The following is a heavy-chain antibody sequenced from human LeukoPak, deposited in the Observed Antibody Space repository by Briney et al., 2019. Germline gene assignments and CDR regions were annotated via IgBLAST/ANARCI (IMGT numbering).Heavy chain of an antibody. V-gene: IGHV3-30-3*01. J-gene: IGHJ5*02. D-gene: IGHD6-13*01. CDR3: ARGLRGYSAPGNWFDP. CDR1: GFTFSSYA. CDR2: ISYDGSNK. Sequence: GGSLRLSCAASGFTFSSYAMHWVRQAPGKGLEWVAVISYDGSNKYYADSVKGRFTISRDNSKNTLYLQMNSLRAEDTAVYYCARGLRGYSAPGNWFDPWGQGTLVTVSS.